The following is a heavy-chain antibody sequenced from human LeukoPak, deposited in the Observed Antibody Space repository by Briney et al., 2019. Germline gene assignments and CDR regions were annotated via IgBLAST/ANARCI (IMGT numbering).Heavy chain of an antibody. J-gene: IGHJ4*02. D-gene: IGHD2-21*02. CDR2: IYYSGST. CDR1: GGSISSGGYY. V-gene: IGHV4-31*03. Sequence: SETLSLTCPVSGGSISSGGYYWSWIRQHPGKGLEWIGYIYYSGSTYYNPSLKSRFTISVDTSKNQFSLKLSSVTAADTAVYYCARDGGDGPDYWGQGTLVTVSS. CDR3: ARDGGDGPDY.